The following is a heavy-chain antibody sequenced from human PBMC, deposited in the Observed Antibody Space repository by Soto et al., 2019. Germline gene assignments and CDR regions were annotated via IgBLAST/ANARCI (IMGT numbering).Heavy chain of an antibody. J-gene: IGHJ5*02. CDR1: GFTFDDYA. V-gene: IGHV3-43D*03. CDR2: ISWDGGST. D-gene: IGHD6-13*01. CDR3: AKGGSSSWYWFDP. Sequence: GGSLRLSCAASGFTFDDYAMHWVRQAPGKGLEWVSLISWDGGSTYYADSVKGRFTISRDNSKNSLYLQMNSLRAEDTALYYCAKGGSSSWYWFDPWDQGTLVTVSS.